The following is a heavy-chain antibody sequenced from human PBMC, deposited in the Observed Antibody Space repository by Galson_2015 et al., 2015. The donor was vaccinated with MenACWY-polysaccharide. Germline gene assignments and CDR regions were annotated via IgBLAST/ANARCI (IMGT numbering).Heavy chain of an antibody. J-gene: IGHJ4*02. D-gene: IGHD6-19*01. CDR3: ARVLYNSGWARIFDY. V-gene: IGHV4-4*02. CDR1: GGSISSRNW. Sequence: ETLSLTCAVSGGSISSRNWWRWVRRPPGKGLEWIGEIYHSGSTNYNPSLKNRFTISVDKSKNQFSLKLSSVTAADTALYYCARVLYNSGWARIFDYWGQGILFTVSS. CDR2: IYHSGST.